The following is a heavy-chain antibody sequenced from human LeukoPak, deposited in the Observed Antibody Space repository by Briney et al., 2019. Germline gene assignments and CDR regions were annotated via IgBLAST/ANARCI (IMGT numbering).Heavy chain of an antibody. CDR1: GYAFTSYG. J-gene: IGHJ4*02. Sequence: GASVKVSCKASGYAFTSYGISWVRQAPGQGLEWMGWISAYNGNTNYAQKLQGRVTMTTDTSTSTAYMELRSLRSDDTAVYYCARDPHTASRARLRPLPGGYWGQGTLVTVSS. CDR3: ARDPHTASRARLRPLPGGY. CDR2: ISAYNGNT. D-gene: IGHD3-16*01. V-gene: IGHV1-18*01.